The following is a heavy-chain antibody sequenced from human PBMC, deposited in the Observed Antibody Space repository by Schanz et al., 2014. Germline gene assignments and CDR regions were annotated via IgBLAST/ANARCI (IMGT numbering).Heavy chain of an antibody. J-gene: IGHJ6*02. CDR2: ISVYHGHT. Sequence: QVQLVQSGGEAKKPGASATVSCKASGYTFNNHGISWVRQAPGQGLEWMGWISVYHGHTNYAEKVHGRVTMTTDTSTSTAYMELRSLRSDDTAGYYCVRDAGWAFGDYHGMDVWGQGTSVTVSS. D-gene: IGHD3-10*01. CDR1: GYTFNNHG. V-gene: IGHV1-18*01. CDR3: VRDAGWAFGDYHGMDV.